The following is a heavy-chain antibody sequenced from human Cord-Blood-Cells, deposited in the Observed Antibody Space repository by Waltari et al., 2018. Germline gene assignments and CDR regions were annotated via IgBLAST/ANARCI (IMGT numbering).Heavy chain of an antibody. CDR3: ASILGITSVLTRHDY. CDR1: GGSIRSSSYH. Sequence: QLQLQESGPGLVKPSETLSLTCTVSGGSIRSSSYHWGWIRQPPGKGLGWIGSIYYSGSTYYNPSLKSRVTISVDTSKNQFSLKLSSVTAADTAVYYCASILGITSVLTRHDYWGQGTLVTVSS. J-gene: IGHJ4*02. V-gene: IGHV4-39*01. CDR2: IYYSGST. D-gene: IGHD3-16*01.